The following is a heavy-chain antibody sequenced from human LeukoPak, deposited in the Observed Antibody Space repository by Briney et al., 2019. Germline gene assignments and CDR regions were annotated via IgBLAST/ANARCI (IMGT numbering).Heavy chain of an antibody. D-gene: IGHD3/OR15-3a*01. V-gene: IGHV3-23*01. J-gene: IGHJ3*02. CDR1: AFTSSTYA. Sequence: GGSLRLSCAASAFTSSTYAMSWVRQAPGKGLEWVSTISNNGVSTYYADSVKGRFTISRDTSKNTLYLQMNSLRAEDTAVYYCAKQWRGTGDALDIWGQGTVVTFSS. CDR2: ISNNGVST. CDR3: AKQWRGTGDALDI.